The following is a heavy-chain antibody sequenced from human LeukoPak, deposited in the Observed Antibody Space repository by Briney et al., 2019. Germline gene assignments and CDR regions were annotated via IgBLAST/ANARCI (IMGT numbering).Heavy chain of an antibody. CDR3: ARDRLSMGNWNYRSYYYYYMDV. J-gene: IGHJ6*03. D-gene: IGHD1-7*01. Sequence: VASVKVSCKASGYTFIRYYMYWVRQAPGQGLEWMGIINPSGGSTNYAQKFQGRVTMTRDTSISTAYMELRSLRSDDTAMYYCARDRLSMGNWNYRSYYYYYMDVWGKGTTVTVSS. CDR1: GYTFIRYY. CDR2: INPSGGST. V-gene: IGHV1-46*01.